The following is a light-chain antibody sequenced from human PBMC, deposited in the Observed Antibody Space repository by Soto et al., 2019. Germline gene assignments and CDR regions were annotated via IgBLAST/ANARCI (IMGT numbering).Light chain of an antibody. CDR3: QQNNSYSPT. CDR2: KAS. Sequence: DIQMTQSPSTLSASVGDRVTITCRASQSISVWLAWYQQKAGKAPNLLIYKASRLESGVPSRFSGSGSETEFTLTISGLQPGDSATYYCQQNNSYSPTFGQGTKVDIK. J-gene: IGKJ1*01. CDR1: QSISVW. V-gene: IGKV1-5*03.